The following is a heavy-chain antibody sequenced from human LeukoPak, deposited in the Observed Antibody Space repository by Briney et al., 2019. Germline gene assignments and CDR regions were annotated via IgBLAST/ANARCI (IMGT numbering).Heavy chain of an antibody. V-gene: IGHV4-34*01. D-gene: IGHD6-6*01. Sequence: SETLSLTCAVYGGSFSGYYWSWIRQPPGKGLERIGEINHSGSTNYNPSIKSRVTISVDTSKNQFSLKLSSVTAADTAVYYCARLGAAPPGYYYMDVWGKGTTVTVSS. J-gene: IGHJ6*03. CDR3: ARLGAAPPGYYYMDV. CDR1: GGSFSGYY. CDR2: INHSGST.